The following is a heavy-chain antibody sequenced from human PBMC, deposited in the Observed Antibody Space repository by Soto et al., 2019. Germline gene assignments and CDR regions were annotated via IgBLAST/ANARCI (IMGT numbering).Heavy chain of an antibody. J-gene: IGHJ4*02. CDR1: GFTFSSYS. CDR3: ARVVYFGVVTIDY. V-gene: IGHV3-48*02. CDR2: ISSSSSTI. D-gene: IGHD3-3*01. Sequence: EVQLVESGGGLVQPGGSLRLSCAASGFTFSSYSMNWVRQAPGKGLEWVSYISSSSSTIYYADSVKGRFNISRDNTKNTQHPQMNSQRDEDTPVYYCARVVYFGVVTIDYWGQGTLVTVSS.